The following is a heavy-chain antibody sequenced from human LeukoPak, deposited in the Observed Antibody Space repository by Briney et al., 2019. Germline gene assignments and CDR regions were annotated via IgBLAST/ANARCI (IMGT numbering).Heavy chain of an antibody. V-gene: IGHV3-33*01. CDR2: IWYDGSNK. Sequence: PGRSLRLSCAASGFTFSSYGMHWVRQAPGKGLEWVAVIWYDGSNKYYADSVKGRFTISRDNSKNTLYLQMNSLRAEDTAVYYCASGGVYYGSGSYPYYFDYWVQGTLVTVSS. J-gene: IGHJ4*02. D-gene: IGHD3-10*01. CDR3: ASGGVYYGSGSYPYYFDY. CDR1: GFTFSSYG.